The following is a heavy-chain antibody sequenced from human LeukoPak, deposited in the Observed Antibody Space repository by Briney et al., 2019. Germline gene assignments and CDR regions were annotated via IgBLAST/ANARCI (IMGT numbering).Heavy chain of an antibody. V-gene: IGHV4-59*11. CDR2: IYYSGHT. CDR1: GASITSHY. J-gene: IGHJ4*02. CDR3: ARGSGYSDSSGQYYWGFFDF. Sequence: PSETLSLTCTVSGASITSHYWSWFRQSPGKELEWIAFIYYSGHTNYNPSLKSRVTISIDSSKNHFSLKLSSVTAADTAIYYCARGSGYSDSSGQYYWGFFDFWGQGTLVPVFS. D-gene: IGHD3-22*01.